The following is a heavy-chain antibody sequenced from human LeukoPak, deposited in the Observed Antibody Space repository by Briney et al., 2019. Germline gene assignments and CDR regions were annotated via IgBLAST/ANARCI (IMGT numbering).Heavy chain of an antibody. Sequence: PSETLPLTCAVYGGSFSGYYWSWIRQPPGKGLEWIGEINHSGSTNYNPSLKSRVTISVDTSKNQFSLKLSSVTAADTAVYYCARGILGRGDYWGQGTLVTVSS. V-gene: IGHV4-34*01. CDR1: GGSFSGYY. D-gene: IGHD3-10*01. CDR3: ARGILGRGDY. J-gene: IGHJ4*02. CDR2: INHSGST.